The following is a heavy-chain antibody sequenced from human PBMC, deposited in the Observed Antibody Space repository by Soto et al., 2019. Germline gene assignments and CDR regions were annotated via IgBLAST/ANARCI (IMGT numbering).Heavy chain of an antibody. CDR2: ISGSGGST. Sequence: PGGSLRLSCAASGFTFSSYAMTWVRQAAGKGLEWVSAISGSGGSTYHADSVQGRFTISRDSSKNTLHLQMNTLRAEDTAVYYCAKGLGDSYYYFDYWGQGTLVTVSS. CDR1: GFTFSSYA. J-gene: IGHJ4*02. CDR3: AKGLGDSYYYFDY. D-gene: IGHD2-21*02. V-gene: IGHV3-23*01.